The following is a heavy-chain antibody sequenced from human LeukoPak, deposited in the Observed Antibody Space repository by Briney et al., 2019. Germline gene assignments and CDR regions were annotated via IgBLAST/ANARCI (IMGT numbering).Heavy chain of an antibody. CDR2: IYYSGST. V-gene: IGHV4-39*01. CDR3: ARRDTSKYYFDY. CDR1: GGSISSSSYY. J-gene: IGHJ4*02. D-gene: IGHD5-18*01. Sequence: SETLSLTCTVSGGSISSSSYYWGWIRQPPGKGLEWIGTIYYSGSTYYNPSLKSRLTISVDTSKSQFSLKLSSVTAADTAVYYCARRDTSKYYFDYWGPGTLVTVSS.